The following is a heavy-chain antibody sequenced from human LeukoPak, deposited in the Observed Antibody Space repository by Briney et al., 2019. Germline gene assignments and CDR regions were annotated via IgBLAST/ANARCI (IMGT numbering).Heavy chain of an antibody. CDR3: AKDSVYSGSRGYYYYYYMDV. CDR1: GFTFSSYG. CDR2: ISYDGSNK. Sequence: GGSLRLSCAASGFTFSSYGMHWVRQAPGKGLEWVAVISYDGSNKYYADSVKGRFTISRENSKNTLYLQMNSLRAEDTAVYYCAKDSVYSGSRGYYYYYYMDVWGKGTTVTVSS. D-gene: IGHD6-13*01. V-gene: IGHV3-30*18. J-gene: IGHJ6*03.